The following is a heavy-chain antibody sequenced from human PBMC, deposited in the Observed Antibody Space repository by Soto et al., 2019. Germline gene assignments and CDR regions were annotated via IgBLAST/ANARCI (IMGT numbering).Heavy chain of an antibody. CDR2: IRSKANSYAT. D-gene: IGHD6-6*01. CDR1: GFTFSGSA. V-gene: IGHV3-73*01. Sequence: GGSLRLSCAASGFTFSGSAMHWVRQASGKGLDWVGRIRSKANSYATAYAASVKGRFTISRDDSKNTAYLQMNSLKTEDTAVYYCTRPLEYSGDYYYYGMDVWGQGTTVTVSS. J-gene: IGHJ6*02. CDR3: TRPLEYSGDYYYYGMDV.